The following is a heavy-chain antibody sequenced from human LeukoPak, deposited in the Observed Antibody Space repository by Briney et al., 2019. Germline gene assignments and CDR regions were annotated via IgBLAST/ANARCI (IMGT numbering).Heavy chain of an antibody. CDR3: ARLVTRITIFGVVIPNWFDP. D-gene: IGHD3-3*01. CDR1: GYSISSGYY. CDR2: IYHSGRT. J-gene: IGHJ5*02. V-gene: IGHV4-38-2*01. Sequence: SXTLSLTCAVSGYSISSGYYWGWIRRPPGKGLEGMGNIYHSGRTYYNPSLNSRLTISVDTSKNHFSLKLRSVTAADTAVYYCARLVTRITIFGVVIPNWFDPWGQGTLVTVSS.